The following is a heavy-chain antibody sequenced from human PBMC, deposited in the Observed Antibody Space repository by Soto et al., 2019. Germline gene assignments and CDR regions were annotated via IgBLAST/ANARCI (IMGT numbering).Heavy chain of an antibody. D-gene: IGHD3-22*01. CDR2: INPNSGGT. V-gene: IGHV1-2*02. CDR1: GYTLSDYF. J-gene: IGHJ5*02. Sequence: QVQLLQSGAEVRKPGASVRVSCEASGYTLSDYFMQWVRQAPGQGLEWMGWINPNSGGTNYAQRFQGRVTVTNDPSISPTYMELSSLGSDDTAVYYCARGDFDRSGNYNAGWFAPWGQGTLVTVSS. CDR3: ARGDFDRSGNYNAGWFAP.